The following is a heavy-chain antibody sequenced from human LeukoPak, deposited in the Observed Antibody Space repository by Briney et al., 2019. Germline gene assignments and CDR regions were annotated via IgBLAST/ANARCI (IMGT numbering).Heavy chain of an antibody. CDR1: GFTFSSYG. D-gene: IGHD6-19*01. V-gene: IGHV3-30*02. J-gene: IGHJ4*02. Sequence: GGSLRLSCAASGFTFSSYGMHWVRQAPGKGLEWVAFIRYDGSNKYYADSVKGRFTISRDNAKNSLYLQMNSLRAEDTAVYYCAREGSSGWYYMDYWGQGTLVTVSS. CDR3: AREGSSGWYYMDY. CDR2: IRYDGSNK.